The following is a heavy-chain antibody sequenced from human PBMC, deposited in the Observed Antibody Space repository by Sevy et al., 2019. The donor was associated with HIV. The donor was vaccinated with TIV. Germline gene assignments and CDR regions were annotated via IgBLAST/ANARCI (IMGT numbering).Heavy chain of an antibody. J-gene: IGHJ5*02. CDR2: IYPDDSDT. D-gene: IGHD1-26*01. CDR1: GYNFTIYW. V-gene: IGHV5-51*01. CDR3: AWLCGTGGASNWFDP. Sequence: GESLKISCATSGYNFTIYWIGWVRQMPGKGLDWMGIIYPDDSDTIYSPSFEGPVTIPFDQSTTTAYLQLNNLMTSDTAIYYCAWLCGTGGASNWFDPWGQGTLVTVSS.